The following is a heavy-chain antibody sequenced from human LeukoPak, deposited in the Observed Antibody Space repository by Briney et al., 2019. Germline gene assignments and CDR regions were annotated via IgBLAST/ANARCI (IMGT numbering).Heavy chain of an antibody. J-gene: IGHJ4*02. V-gene: IGHV4-39*01. D-gene: IGHD1-26*01. CDR1: GDSISGISYY. CDR3: ARQGAVGATGFDF. CDR2: IYYSGSS. Sequence: SSETLSLTCSVSGDSISGISYYWGWIRQPPGKGLEWIGKIYYSGSSHNNPSLESRVVISLDTSRNQFSLKLTSVTATDTAVYYCARQGAVGATGFDFWGQGILVTVSS.